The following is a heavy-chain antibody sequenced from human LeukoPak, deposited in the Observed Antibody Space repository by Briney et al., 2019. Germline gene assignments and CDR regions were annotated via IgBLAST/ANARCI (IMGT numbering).Heavy chain of an antibody. J-gene: IGHJ4*02. V-gene: IGHV1-18*01. CDR1: GYTFTNHG. Sequence: ASVKVSCKASGYTFTNHGITWVRQAPGQGLEWTGWISAYNGNADYAQSFQGRVTMTTDTSTSTAYMELRSLRSDDTGVYYCARTPKRFGELYQSADYWGQGTLVTVSS. CDR3: ARTPKRFGELYQSADY. CDR2: ISAYNGNA. D-gene: IGHD3-10*01.